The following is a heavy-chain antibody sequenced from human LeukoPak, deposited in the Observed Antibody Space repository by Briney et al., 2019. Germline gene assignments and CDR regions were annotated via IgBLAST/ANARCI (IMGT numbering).Heavy chain of an antibody. Sequence: GGSLRLSCGASGFTFSSCGMHWVRQAPGKGLEWVALISYDGSEIYYADSVKGRFTISRDNSKSTVYLQMNSLRAEDTAVYYCAKDLSWSLDYWGQGTLVTVSS. V-gene: IGHV3-30*18. D-gene: IGHD6-13*01. CDR2: ISYDGSEI. CDR1: GFTFSSCG. J-gene: IGHJ4*02. CDR3: AKDLSWSLDY.